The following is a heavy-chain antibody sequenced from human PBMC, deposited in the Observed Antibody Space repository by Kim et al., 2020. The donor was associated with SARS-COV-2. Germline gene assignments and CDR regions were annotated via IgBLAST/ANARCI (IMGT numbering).Heavy chain of an antibody. Sequence: GRFTISRDNAKNSLYLQMNSLRAEDTAVYYCARVAPITMVRGVIPYYYYGMDVWGQGTTVTVSS. D-gene: IGHD3-10*01. V-gene: IGHV3-11*05. J-gene: IGHJ6*02. CDR3: ARVAPITMVRGVIPYYYYGMDV.